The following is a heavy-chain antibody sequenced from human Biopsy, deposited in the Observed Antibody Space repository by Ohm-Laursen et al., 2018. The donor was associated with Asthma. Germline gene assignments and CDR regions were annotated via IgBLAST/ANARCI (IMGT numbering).Heavy chain of an antibody. CDR2: ISSVFGTT. J-gene: IGHJ4*02. Sequence: ASVKVSCKSLGGAFNTYVIGWVRQAPGQGLEWMGGISSVFGTTTYPQKFQDRVTITADDSTSTVYMELSSLRSEDTAVYYCARKAGSCISRTCYSLDFWGQGTLVTVSS. CDR1: GGAFNTYV. V-gene: IGHV1-69*13. D-gene: IGHD2-2*01. CDR3: ARKAGSCISRTCYSLDF.